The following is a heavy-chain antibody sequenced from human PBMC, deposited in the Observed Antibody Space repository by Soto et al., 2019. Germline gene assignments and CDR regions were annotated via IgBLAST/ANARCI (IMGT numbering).Heavy chain of an antibody. CDR2: IWYDGNKR. Sequence: LSLPCAASGFPFSDYAMHWIRQTPGKGLECVAVIWYDGNKRYYGDSMQGRVIIYRDNSKNTLYLQMDSLRAEDTAVYFCATWVDSGAFSAWGQGTLVTVSS. J-gene: IGHJ5*02. CDR1: GFPFSDYA. D-gene: IGHD2-15*01. V-gene: IGHV3-33*01. CDR3: ATWVDSGAFSA.